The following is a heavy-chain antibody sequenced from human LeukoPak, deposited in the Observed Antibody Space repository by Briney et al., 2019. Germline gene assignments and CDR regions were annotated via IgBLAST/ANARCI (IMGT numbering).Heavy chain of an antibody. J-gene: IGHJ4*02. CDR3: ARGWSSYYDFWSGYYPYFDY. V-gene: IGHV4-59*01. CDR2: IYYSGST. D-gene: IGHD3-3*01. Sequence: PSETLSLTCTVYGGSISSYYWSWIRQPPGKGLEWIGYIYYSGSTNYNPSLKSRVTISVDTSKNQFSLKLSSVTAADTAVYYCARGWSSYYDFWSGYYPYFDYWGQGTLVTVSS. CDR1: GGSISSYY.